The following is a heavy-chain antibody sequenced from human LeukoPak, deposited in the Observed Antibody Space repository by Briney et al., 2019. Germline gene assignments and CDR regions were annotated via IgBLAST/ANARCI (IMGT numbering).Heavy chain of an antibody. D-gene: IGHD3-10*01. Sequence: ASVKVSCKASGYTFSSYAIHWVRQAPGQGLEWMGWINAGVGNTKYSEKFQDRVTVTRDTPATTAHMELSSLRAEDTAVYYCARAGRPMIGGVTPLEHFDSWGQGTLVTVSS. CDR3: ARAGRPMIGGVTPLEHFDS. V-gene: IGHV1-3*01. J-gene: IGHJ4*02. CDR1: GYTFSSYA. CDR2: INAGVGNT.